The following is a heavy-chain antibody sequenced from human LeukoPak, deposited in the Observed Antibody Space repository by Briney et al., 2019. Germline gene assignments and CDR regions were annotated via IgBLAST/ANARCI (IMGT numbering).Heavy chain of an antibody. CDR2: IYYSGST. CDR3: ARHKVRGVMFFDY. Sequence: SETLSLTCTVSGGSISSSSYCWGWIRQPPGKGLEWIGSIYYSGSTYYNPSLKSRVTISVDTSKNQFSLKLSSVTAADTAVYYCARHKVRGVMFFDYWGQGTLVTVSS. D-gene: IGHD3-10*01. J-gene: IGHJ4*02. CDR1: GGSISSSSYC. V-gene: IGHV4-39*01.